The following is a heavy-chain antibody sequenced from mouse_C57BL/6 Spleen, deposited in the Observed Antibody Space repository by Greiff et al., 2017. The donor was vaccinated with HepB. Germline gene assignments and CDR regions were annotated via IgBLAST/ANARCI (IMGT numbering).Heavy chain of an antibody. D-gene: IGHD2-5*01. J-gene: IGHJ4*01. CDR3: ASPSLYYSKANYAMGY. Sequence: QVQLQQSDAELVKPGASVKISCKVSGYTFTDHTIHWMKQRPEQGLEWIGYIYPRDGSTKYNEKFKGKATLTADKSSSTAYMQLNSLTSEDSAVYFCASPSLYYSKANYAMGYWGPGPSVTVSS. CDR1: GYTFTDHT. V-gene: IGHV1-78*01. CDR2: IYPRDGST.